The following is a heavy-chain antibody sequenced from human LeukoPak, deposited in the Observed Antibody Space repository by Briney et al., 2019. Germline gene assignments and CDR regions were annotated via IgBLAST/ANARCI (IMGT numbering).Heavy chain of an antibody. CDR2: ISSSSSTI. J-gene: IGHJ4*02. Sequence: GGSLRLSCAASGFTFSSYSMNWVRQAPGKGLEWVSYISSSSSTIYYADSVKSRFTISRDNAKNSLYLQMNSLRAEDTAVYYCARDGPVAGTQYWGQGTLVTVSS. D-gene: IGHD6-19*01. V-gene: IGHV3-48*01. CDR1: GFTFSSYS. CDR3: ARDGPVAGTQY.